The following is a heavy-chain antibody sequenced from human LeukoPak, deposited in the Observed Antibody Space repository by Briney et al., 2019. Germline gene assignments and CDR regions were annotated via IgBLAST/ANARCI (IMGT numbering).Heavy chain of an antibody. V-gene: IGHV4-4*07. CDR2: IYTSGST. CDR1: GGSISSYY. CDR3: ARDPYYGSGSYYPSWAFDI. D-gene: IGHD3-10*01. Sequence: NTSETLSLTCTVSGGSISSYYWSWIRQPAGRGLEWIGRIYTSGSTNYNPSLKSRVTMSVDTSKNQFSLKLSSVTAADTAVYYCARDPYYGSGSYYPSWAFDIWGQGTMVTVSS. J-gene: IGHJ3*02.